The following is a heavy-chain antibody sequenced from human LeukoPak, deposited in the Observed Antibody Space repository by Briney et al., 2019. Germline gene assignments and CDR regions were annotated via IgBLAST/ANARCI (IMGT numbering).Heavy chain of an antibody. CDR3: AKDRWGDYYGSGSSLDY. CDR2: ISWNSGSI. V-gene: IGHV3-9*03. Sequence: LRLSCAASGFTFDDYAMHWVRQAPGKGLEWVSGISWNSGSIGYADSVKGRFTISRDNAKNSLYLQMNSLRAEDMALYYCAKDRWGDYYGSGSSLDYWGQGTLVTVSS. D-gene: IGHD3-10*01. J-gene: IGHJ4*02. CDR1: GFTFDDYA.